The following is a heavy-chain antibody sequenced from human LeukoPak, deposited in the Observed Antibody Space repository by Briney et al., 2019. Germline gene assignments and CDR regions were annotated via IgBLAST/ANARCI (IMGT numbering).Heavy chain of an antibody. D-gene: IGHD5-24*01. Sequence: SETLSLTCTVSGGSISSSSYYWGWIRQPPGKGLEWIGSIYYSGSSCYNPSLKSRATISVDTSKNQFSLKLSSVTAADTAVYYCARHDGYNYYFDYWGQGTLVTVSS. CDR3: ARHDGYNYYFDY. V-gene: IGHV4-39*01. CDR2: IYYSGSS. J-gene: IGHJ4*02. CDR1: GGSISSSSYY.